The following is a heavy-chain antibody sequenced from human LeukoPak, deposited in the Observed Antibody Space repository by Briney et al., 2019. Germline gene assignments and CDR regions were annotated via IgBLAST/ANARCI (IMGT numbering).Heavy chain of an antibody. Sequence: SVKVSCKASGGTFSSYAISWVRQAPGQGLEWMGGIISIFGTANYAQKLQGRVTITADESTSTAYMELSSLRSEDTAVYYCARAVYQLHYYFDYWGQGTLVTVSS. CDR1: GGTFSSYA. CDR3: ARAVYQLHYYFDY. CDR2: IISIFGTA. V-gene: IGHV1-69*13. D-gene: IGHD2-2*01. J-gene: IGHJ4*02.